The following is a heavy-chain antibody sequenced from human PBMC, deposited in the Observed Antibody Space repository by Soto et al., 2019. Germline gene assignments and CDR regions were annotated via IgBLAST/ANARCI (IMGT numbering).Heavy chain of an antibody. CDR2: ISSSSSYI. CDR1: GFTFSSYS. Sequence: EVQLVESGGGLVKPGGSLRLSCAASGFTFSSYSMSWVRQAPGKGLEWVSSISSSSSYIYYADSVKGRFTISRDNAKNSLYLQMNSLRAEDTAVYYCARGRVAVVDVAWGQGTLVTVSS. CDR3: ARGRVAVVDVA. V-gene: IGHV3-21*01. J-gene: IGHJ4*02. D-gene: IGHD2-15*01.